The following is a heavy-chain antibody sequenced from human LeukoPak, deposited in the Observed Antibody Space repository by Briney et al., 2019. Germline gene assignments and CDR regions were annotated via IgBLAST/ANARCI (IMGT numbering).Heavy chain of an antibody. CDR1: GYTFNSYG. Sequence: GASVKVSCKASGYTFNSYGFSWVRQAPGQGLEYMGWISVYNGNTKYEQRLQGRVTMTADTSTSTVYMEPRSLRSDDTAVYYCARGGGGYYGSGSYLIDHWGQGTLVTVSS. J-gene: IGHJ4*02. D-gene: IGHD3-10*01. CDR2: ISVYNGNT. CDR3: ARGGGGYYGSGSYLIDH. V-gene: IGHV1-18*01.